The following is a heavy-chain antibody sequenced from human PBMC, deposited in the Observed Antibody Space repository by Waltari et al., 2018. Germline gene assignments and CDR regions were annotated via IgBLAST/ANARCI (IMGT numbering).Heavy chain of an antibody. V-gene: IGHV3-30*02. J-gene: IGHJ4*02. D-gene: IGHD2-15*01. Sequence: QVQLVESGGGVVQPGGSLRLSCAASGLTFSGYGLHWVRRAPGKGLEWVAFIRYDGSDIHYADSVQGRFSISRDNSRNLVSLEMNSLTAEDTAAYHCAKDRALYCSGGSCPHYLDYWGQGTLVAVSS. CDR3: AKDRALYCSGGSCPHYLDY. CDR2: IRYDGSDI. CDR1: GLTFSGYG.